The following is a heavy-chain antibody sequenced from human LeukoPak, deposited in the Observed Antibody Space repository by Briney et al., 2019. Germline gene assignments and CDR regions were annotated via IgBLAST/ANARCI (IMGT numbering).Heavy chain of an antibody. Sequence: PSETLSLTFAVHGCSFSGYYWSWIRQPPGKGLEWIGEINHSGRTNSNASLKSQATISVDTSKNRFSLTLRSVTAGDPVVYYCARVNTAMVYGSDYWGQGTLVTVS. CDR2: INHSGRT. D-gene: IGHD5-18*01. CDR1: GCSFSGYY. J-gene: IGHJ4*02. CDR3: ARVNTAMVYGSDY. V-gene: IGHV4-34*01.